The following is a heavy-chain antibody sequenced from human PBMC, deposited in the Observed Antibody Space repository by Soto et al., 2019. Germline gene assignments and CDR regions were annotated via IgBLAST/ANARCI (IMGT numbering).Heavy chain of an antibody. CDR1: GGSISSSYW. J-gene: IGHJ4*02. D-gene: IGHD2-15*01. V-gene: IGHV4-4*02. CDR2: IYHSGST. Sequence: SETLSLTCAVSGGSISSSYWWSWVRQPPGKGLEWIGEIYHSGSTNYTPSLKSRVTISLDKSKNQFSLNLSSVTAADTAVYYCARRAHVVVIAATNYYFDYWGQGVLVTVS. CDR3: ARRAHVVVIAATNYYFDY.